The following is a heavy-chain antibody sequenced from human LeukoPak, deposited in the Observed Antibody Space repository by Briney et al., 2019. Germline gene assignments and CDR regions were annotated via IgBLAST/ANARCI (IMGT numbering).Heavy chain of an antibody. D-gene: IGHD5-18*01. CDR2: INSDGSTI. CDR3: ARALGYSYGYGIY. CDR1: GFTFSSYW. J-gene: IGHJ4*02. Sequence: GSLRLSCAASGFTFSSYWMHWVRQAPGKGLEWVSRINSDGSTINYADSVKGRFTVSRDNAKNTMYLQMNSLRAEDSAVYYCARALGYSYGYGIYWGQGTLVTVSS. V-gene: IGHV3-74*01.